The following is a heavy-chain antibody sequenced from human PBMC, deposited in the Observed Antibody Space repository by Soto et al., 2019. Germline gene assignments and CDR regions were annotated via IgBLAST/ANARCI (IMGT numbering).Heavy chain of an antibody. CDR1: GFTFSSYA. D-gene: IGHD3-3*01. J-gene: IGHJ4*02. Sequence: GGSLRLSCAASGFTFSSYAMSWVRQAPGKGLEWVSAISGSGGSTYYADSVKGRFTISRDNSKNTLYLQMNSLRAEDTAVYYCAKAGRRITIFGVVIATKESYEYYFDYWGQGTLVTVSS. CDR3: AKAGRRITIFGVVIATKESYEYYFDY. V-gene: IGHV3-23*01. CDR2: ISGSGGST.